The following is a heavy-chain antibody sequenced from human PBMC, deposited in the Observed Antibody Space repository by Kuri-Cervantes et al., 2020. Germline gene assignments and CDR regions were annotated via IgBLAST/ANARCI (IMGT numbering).Heavy chain of an antibody. CDR1: GFTFSSYG. D-gene: IGHD3-22*01. V-gene: IGHV3-30*18. CDR2: ISYDGSNK. CDR3: AKDVGYYDSSGYYSWGYLEH. J-gene: IGHJ1*01. Sequence: GGSLRLSCAASGFTFSSYGMHWVRQAPGKGLEWVAVISYDGSNKYYADSVKGRFTISRDNSKNTLYLQMNSLRAEDTAVYYCAKDVGYYDSSGYYSWGYLEHWGQGTLVTVSS.